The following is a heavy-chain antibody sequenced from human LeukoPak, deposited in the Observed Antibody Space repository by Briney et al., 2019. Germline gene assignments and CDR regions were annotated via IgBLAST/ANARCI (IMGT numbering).Heavy chain of an antibody. CDR2: IYHSGST. J-gene: IGHJ5*02. Sequence: SQTLSLTCAVSGGSISSGGYSWSWIRQPPGKGLEWIGYIYHSGSTYYNPSLKSRVTISVDRSKNQFSLKLSSVTAADTAVYYCARGVAPIYDYVWGSLPNWFDPWGQGTLVTVSS. D-gene: IGHD3-16*01. V-gene: IGHV4-30-2*01. CDR1: GGSISSGGYS. CDR3: ARGVAPIYDYVWGSLPNWFDP.